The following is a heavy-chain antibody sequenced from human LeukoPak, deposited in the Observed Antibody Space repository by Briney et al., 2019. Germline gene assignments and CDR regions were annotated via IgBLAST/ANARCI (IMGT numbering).Heavy chain of an antibody. V-gene: IGHV1-46*01. CDR1: GYTFASYY. Sequence: ASVKVSCKASGYTFASYYMHWVRQAPGQGLEWMGIINPRGGSTSYAQKFQGRVTMTRDTSTSTVYMELSSLRSEDTAVYYCARLIVVAGTSVDYWGQGTLVTVSS. CDR2: INPRGGST. D-gene: IGHD6-19*01. J-gene: IGHJ4*02. CDR3: ARLIVVAGTSVDY.